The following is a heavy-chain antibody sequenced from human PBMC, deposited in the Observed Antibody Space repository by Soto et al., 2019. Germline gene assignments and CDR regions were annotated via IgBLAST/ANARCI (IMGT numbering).Heavy chain of an antibody. CDR1: AFTFSGYV. V-gene: IGHV3-30*18. CDR3: ANHKSSSWSNEFQH. J-gene: IGHJ1*01. CDR2: ISYDGSNK. Sequence: WGSLILSCAASAFTFSGYVRNWVRQAPGKGLEWVSVISYDGSNKYYADSVKGRFTISRDNSKNTLYLQMNSLRAEDTAVYYCANHKSSSWSNEFQHWGQGTLVTVSS. D-gene: IGHD6-13*01.